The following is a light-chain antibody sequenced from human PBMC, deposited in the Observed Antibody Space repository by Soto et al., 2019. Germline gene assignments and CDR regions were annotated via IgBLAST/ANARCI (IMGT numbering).Light chain of an antibody. CDR3: QQYGSSGT. CDR2: GAS. J-gene: IGKJ1*01. Sequence: EIVLTQSPGTLSLSPWERATRSFMASQSVSNNYLAWYQQKPGQAPRLLIYGASNRATGIPDRFSGSGSGTDFTLTISRLEPEDFAVYYCQQYGSSGTFGQGTKVDIK. CDR1: QSVSNNY. V-gene: IGKV3-20*01.